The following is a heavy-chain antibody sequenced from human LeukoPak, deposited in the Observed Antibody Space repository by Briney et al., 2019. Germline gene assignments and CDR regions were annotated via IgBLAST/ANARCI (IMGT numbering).Heavy chain of an antibody. CDR2: INAGNGNT. J-gene: IGHJ3*02. Sequence: ASVKVSCKASGYTFTSYAMHWVRQAPGQRLEWMGWINAGNGNTKYSQKFQGRVTITRDTSASTAYMELSSLRSEDTAVYYCARSQNDRRDAFDIWGQGTMVTVSS. V-gene: IGHV1-3*01. D-gene: IGHD3-22*01. CDR1: GYTFTSYA. CDR3: ARSQNDRRDAFDI.